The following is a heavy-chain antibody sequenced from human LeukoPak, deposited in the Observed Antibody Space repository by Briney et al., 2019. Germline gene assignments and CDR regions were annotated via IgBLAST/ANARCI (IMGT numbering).Heavy chain of an antibody. CDR2: IYYSGST. V-gene: IGHV4-59*01. Sequence: SETLSPTCTVSGGSISSYYWSWIRQPPGKGLEWIGYIYYSGSTNYNPSLKSRVTISVDTSKNQFSLKLSSVTAADTAVYYCARYCYNWFDPWGQGTLVTVSS. J-gene: IGHJ5*02. CDR3: ARYCYNWFDP. CDR1: GGSISSYY. D-gene: IGHD2-8*02.